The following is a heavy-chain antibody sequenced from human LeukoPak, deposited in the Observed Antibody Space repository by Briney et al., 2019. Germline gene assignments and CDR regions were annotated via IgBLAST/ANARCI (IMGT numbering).Heavy chain of an antibody. J-gene: IGHJ4*02. D-gene: IGHD2-15*01. V-gene: IGHV4-34*01. CDR3: ARGAWATRLGS. Sequence: SETLSLTCAVYGYSFNSYYLSWVRQPPGEGLEWIGEIYESGTTEYNPSLKSRVTISMVPSKQQFSLSLSSVTAADTAVYYCARGAWATRLGSWGLGTPVIVSS. CDR2: IYESGTT. CDR1: GYSFNSYY.